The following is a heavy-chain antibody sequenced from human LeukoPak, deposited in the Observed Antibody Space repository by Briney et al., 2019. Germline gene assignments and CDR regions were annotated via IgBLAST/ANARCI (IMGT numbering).Heavy chain of an antibody. CDR3: AETHGVP. D-gene: IGHD2-8*01. Sequence: ASVRVSCKASGYTFTGYYMHCGREGPGQGVGRMGWINPNSGGTNYAQKFQGRVTMTRDTSISTAYMELSRLTSDDTAVYYCAETHGVPWGQGTLVTVSP. CDR1: GYTFTGYY. J-gene: IGHJ4*02. V-gene: IGHV1-2*02. CDR2: INPNSGGT.